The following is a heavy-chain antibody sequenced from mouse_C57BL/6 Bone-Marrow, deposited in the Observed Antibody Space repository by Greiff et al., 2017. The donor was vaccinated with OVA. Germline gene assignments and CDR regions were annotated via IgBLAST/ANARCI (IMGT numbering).Heavy chain of an antibody. Sequence: QVQLQQPGAELVRPGTSVKLSCKASGYTFTSYWMHWVKQRPGQGLEWIGVIDPSDSYTNYNQKFKGKATLTVDTSSSTAYMQLSSLTSEDSAVYYCARRLWYNWYFDVWGTGTTVTVSS. CDR1: GYTFTSYW. CDR2: IDPSDSYT. CDR3: ARRLWYNWYFDV. V-gene: IGHV1-59*01. J-gene: IGHJ1*03. D-gene: IGHD2-1*01.